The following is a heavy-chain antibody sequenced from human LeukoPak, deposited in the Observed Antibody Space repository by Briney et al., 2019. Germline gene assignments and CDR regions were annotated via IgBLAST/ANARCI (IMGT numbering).Heavy chain of an antibody. J-gene: IGHJ2*01. V-gene: IGHV4-61*02. CDR2: IFPSGST. CDR1: GGSISSGSYY. D-gene: IGHD5-24*01. Sequence: SETLSLTCTVSGGSISSGSYYWSWIRQPAGKGLDWIGCIFPSGSTNYNSSLKSRVTISVDTYKNQFSLKVSSVTAADTAVYYCARGRRDGYNFYWYFDLWGRGTLVTVSS. CDR3: ARGRRDGYNFYWYFDL.